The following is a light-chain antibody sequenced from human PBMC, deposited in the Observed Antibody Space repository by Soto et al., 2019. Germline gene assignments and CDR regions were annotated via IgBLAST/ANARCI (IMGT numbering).Light chain of an antibody. J-gene: IGKJ5*01. Sequence: DIQMTQSPSSLSASVGERVTISCQASQDINNYLNWFQQKPGKAPKLLIYDVLNLETGVPSRFSGSGSGAYFTLTISSLQPEDIATYYCQQYDKLPITFGQGTRLEIK. CDR2: DVL. CDR1: QDINNY. CDR3: QQYDKLPIT. V-gene: IGKV1-33*01.